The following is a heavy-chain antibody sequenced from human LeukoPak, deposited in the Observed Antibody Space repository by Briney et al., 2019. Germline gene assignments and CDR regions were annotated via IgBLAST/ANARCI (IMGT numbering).Heavy chain of an antibody. V-gene: IGHV4-59*01. CDR3: ARDSRISAAGRGLYYFDY. Sequence: SETLSLTCSVSGDSITMYYWTWIRQPPGKGLEWIGNIYYSGSTNYNTSLKSRLTISVDTSKNQFSLKLSSVTAADTAVYYCARDSRISAAGRGLYYFDYWGQGTLVTVSS. CDR1: GDSITMYY. D-gene: IGHD6-13*01. J-gene: IGHJ4*02. CDR2: IYYSGST.